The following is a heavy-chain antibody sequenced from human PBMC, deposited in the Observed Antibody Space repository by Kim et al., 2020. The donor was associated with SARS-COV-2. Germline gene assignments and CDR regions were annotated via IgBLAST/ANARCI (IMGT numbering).Heavy chain of an antibody. V-gene: IGHV1-2*06. J-gene: IGHJ4*02. Sequence: ASVKVSCKASGYTFTDYYIHWVRQAPGQGLEWMGRINPTSGGTNYVQKFQGRVTMTRDTSITTVYMELSRLRSDDTAVYYCARDTSYYFDYWGQGTLVTVSS. D-gene: IGHD1-1*01. CDR2: INPTSGGT. CDR3: ARDTSYYFDY. CDR1: GYTFTDYY.